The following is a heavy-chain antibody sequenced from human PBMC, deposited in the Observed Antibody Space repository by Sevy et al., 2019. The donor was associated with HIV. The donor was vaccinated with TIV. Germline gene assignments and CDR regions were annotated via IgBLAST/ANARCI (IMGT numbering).Heavy chain of an antibody. J-gene: IGHJ4*02. Sequence: ASVKVSCKASGGTFSSYAISWVRQAPGQGLEWMGGIIPIFGTANYAQKFQGRVTITAEESTSTAYMELSSLRSEDTAMYYCARGALVAASASLTYYYGSGSYYKPLFYDYWGQGTLVTVSS. CDR2: IIPIFGTA. D-gene: IGHD3-10*01. V-gene: IGHV1-69*13. CDR3: ARGALVAASASLTYYYGSGSYYKPLFYDY. CDR1: GGTFSSYA.